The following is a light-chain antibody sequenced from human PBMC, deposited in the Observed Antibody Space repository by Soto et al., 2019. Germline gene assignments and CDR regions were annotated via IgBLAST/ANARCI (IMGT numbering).Light chain of an antibody. V-gene: IGLV2-14*01. J-gene: IGLJ2*01. Sequence: QSVMTQPASVSGSPGQSITISCTGTSSDVGGYNYVSWYQQHPGKAPKLMIYDVSNRPSGVSNRFSGSKSGNTASLTISGLQADDEADYYCSSYTSSSTVVFGGGNKVTVL. CDR3: SSYTSSSTVV. CDR1: SSDVGGYNY. CDR2: DVS.